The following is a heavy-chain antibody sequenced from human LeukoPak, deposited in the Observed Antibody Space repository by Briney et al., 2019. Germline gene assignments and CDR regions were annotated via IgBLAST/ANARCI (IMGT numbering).Heavy chain of an antibody. CDR1: GGTFSSYA. CDR3: ASSTMIVYYYYYYMDV. Sequence: SVKVSCKASGGTFSSYAISWVRQAPGQGLEWKGGIIPIFGTANYAQKFQGRVTITTDESTSTAYMELSSLRSEDTAVYYCASSTMIVYYYYYYMDVWGKGTTVTVSS. D-gene: IGHD3-22*01. CDR2: IIPIFGTA. V-gene: IGHV1-69*05. J-gene: IGHJ6*03.